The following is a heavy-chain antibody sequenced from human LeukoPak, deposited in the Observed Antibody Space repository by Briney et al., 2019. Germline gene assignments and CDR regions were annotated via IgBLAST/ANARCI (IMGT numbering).Heavy chain of an antibody. CDR3: ARDGGDFDY. CDR1: GYTFTGYY. V-gene: IGHV1-2*02. Sequence: ASVKVSCKASGYTFTGYYVHWVRQAPGQGLEWMGWINPNSGGTNYARKFQGRVTMTRDTSISTAYMELSRPRSDDTAVYYCARDGGDFDYWGQGTLVTVSS. CDR2: INPNSGGT. D-gene: IGHD3-10*01. J-gene: IGHJ4*02.